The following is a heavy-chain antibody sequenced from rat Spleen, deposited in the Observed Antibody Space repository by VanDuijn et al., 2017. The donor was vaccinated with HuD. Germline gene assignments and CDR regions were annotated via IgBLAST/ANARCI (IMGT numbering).Heavy chain of an antibody. V-gene: IGHV2-72*01. CDR2: IWAGGST. CDR3: ARHGDYYSSYRPFDY. D-gene: IGHD1-2*01. Sequence: QVPLKESGPGLVQPSQTLSLTCSVSGFSLTSYHVSWVRQPLGKGLVWMGTIWAGGSTNYNSAVQSRLSISRDTSKSQVFLKMNSLQPEDTGTYYCARHGDYYSSYRPFDYWGQGVMVKVSS. J-gene: IGHJ2*01. CDR1: GFSLTSYH.